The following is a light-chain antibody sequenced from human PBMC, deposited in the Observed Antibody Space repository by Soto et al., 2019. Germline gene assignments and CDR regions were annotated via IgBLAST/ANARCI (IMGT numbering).Light chain of an antibody. CDR3: GSYTSSSTVI. CDR2: DVS. J-gene: IGLJ2*01. V-gene: IGLV2-14*01. Sequence: HSALTQPASVSGSPGQSITISCTGTSSDVGGYNYVSWYQQYPGKVPKLLIFDVSDRPSGVSNRFSGSKSGNTASLTISGLQAEDEADYYCGSYTSSSTVILGGGTKLTVL. CDR1: SSDVGGYNY.